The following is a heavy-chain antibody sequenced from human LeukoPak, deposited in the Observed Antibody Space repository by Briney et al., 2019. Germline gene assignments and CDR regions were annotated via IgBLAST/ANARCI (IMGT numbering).Heavy chain of an antibody. J-gene: IGHJ4*02. D-gene: IGHD2-15*01. CDR1: GYTFTNYY. CDR2: INPSGGIT. CDR3: ARGETAPYRACSSGSCPIDY. V-gene: IGHV1-46*01. Sequence: ASVKVSCKASGYTFTNYYMHWVRQAPGQGLEWMAIINPSGGITRYAQKVQGRVTMTRDTSTSTVYMELSSLRSEDTAVYYCARGETAPYRACSSGSCPIDYWGQGTLVTVSS.